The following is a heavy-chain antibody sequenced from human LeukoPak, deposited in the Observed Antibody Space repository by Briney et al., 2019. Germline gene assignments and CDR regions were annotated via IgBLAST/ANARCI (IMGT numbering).Heavy chain of an antibody. V-gene: IGHV1-8*02. CDR3: ARGIYYDFWSGYYTGSYYYGMDV. CDR1: GGTFSSYA. J-gene: IGHJ6*02. CDR2: MNPNSGNT. Sequence: ASVKVSCKASGGTFSSYAISWVRQATGQGLEWMGWMNPNSGNTGYAQKFQGRVTMTRNTSISTAYMELSSLRSEDTAVYYCARGIYYDFWSGYYTGSYYYGMDVWGQGTTVTVSS. D-gene: IGHD3-3*01.